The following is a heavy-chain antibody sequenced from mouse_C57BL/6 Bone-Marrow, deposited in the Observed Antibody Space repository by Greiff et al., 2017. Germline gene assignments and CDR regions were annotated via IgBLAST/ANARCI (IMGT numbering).Heavy chain of an antibody. CDR2: ISDGSSYT. J-gene: IGHJ2*01. D-gene: IGHD3-3*01. Sequence: EVQLVQSGGGLVRPGRSVKLSCAASGFTFSNYAMAWVRQKPEQRLEWIGTISDGSSYTNYPDNVKGRFTLSRDNATNTVYLQLSHLKSEDTAMYFCARDSRPYYFDYWGQGTTPTVSA. CDR1: GFTFSNYA. CDR3: ARDSRPYYFDY. V-gene: IGHV5-4*01.